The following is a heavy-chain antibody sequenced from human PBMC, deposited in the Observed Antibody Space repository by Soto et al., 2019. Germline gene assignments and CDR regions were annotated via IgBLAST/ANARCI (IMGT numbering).Heavy chain of an antibody. V-gene: IGHV1-69*12. Sequence: QVQLVQSGAEVKKPGSSVKVSCKASGGTFSSYAISWVRQAPGHGLEWMGGIIPHYGTANSAQKSQGRVTITADESTSTAYMGLSSLRSEDTAVYYCARGALAARIDWFDPWGQGTLVTVSS. J-gene: IGHJ5*02. CDR1: GGTFSSYA. CDR2: IIPHYGTA. D-gene: IGHD6-6*01. CDR3: ARGALAARIDWFDP.